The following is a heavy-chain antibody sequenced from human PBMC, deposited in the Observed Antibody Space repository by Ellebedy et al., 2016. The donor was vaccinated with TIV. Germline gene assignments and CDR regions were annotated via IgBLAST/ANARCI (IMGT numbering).Heavy chain of an antibody. CDR1: GYTFTAYY. J-gene: IGHJ4*02. V-gene: IGHV1-2*04. CDR2: INPNSGGT. D-gene: IGHD2-8*02. Sequence: AASVKVSCKASGYTFTAYYMHWVRQAPGQGLEWMGWINPNSGGTNYAQKFQGWVTMTRDTSISTAYMELSRLRSDDTAVYYCARDIVSTGGFWDYWGQGTLVTVSS. CDR3: ARDIVSTGGFWDY.